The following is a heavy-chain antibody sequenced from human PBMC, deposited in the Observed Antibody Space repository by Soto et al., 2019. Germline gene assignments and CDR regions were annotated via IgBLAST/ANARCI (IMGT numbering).Heavy chain of an antibody. J-gene: IGHJ5*02. V-gene: IGHV5-51*01. D-gene: IGHD3-10*01. CDR1: GHLFNNHW. Sequence: GESLKISCKGPGHLFNNHWIGWVRQTPGKGLEWMGLIFTRDSETKTSPSFQGHVSFSVDNSINTVYLQWTSLKTTDTGIYFCARGYFDSGHGYDLWGQGTLVTVSS. CDR2: IFTRDSET. CDR3: ARGYFDSGHGYDL.